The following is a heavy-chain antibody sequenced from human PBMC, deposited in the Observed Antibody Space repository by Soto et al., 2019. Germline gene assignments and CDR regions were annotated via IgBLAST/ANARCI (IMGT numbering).Heavy chain of an antibody. V-gene: IGHV1-18*04. J-gene: IGHJ6*02. CDR1: GYTFTSYG. Sequence: GASVKVSCKASGYTFTSYGISWVRQAPGQGLEWMGWISAYNGNTNYAQKLQGRVTMTTDTSTSTAYMELRSLRSDDTAVYYCARDTAVTMVRGVYWGMDVWGQGTTVTVSS. CDR3: ARDTAVTMVRGVYWGMDV. CDR2: ISAYNGNT. D-gene: IGHD3-10*01.